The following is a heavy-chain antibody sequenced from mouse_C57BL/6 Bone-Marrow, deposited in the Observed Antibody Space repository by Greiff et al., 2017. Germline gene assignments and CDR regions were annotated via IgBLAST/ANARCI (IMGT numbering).Heavy chain of an antibody. CDR3: ARGDNIIKDYFDY. CDR1: GYTFTSYW. V-gene: IGHV1-69*01. J-gene: IGHJ2*01. CDR2: IDPSDSYT. Sequence: QVQLQQPGAELVMPGASVKLSCKASGYTFTSYWMHWVKQRPGQGLEWIGEIDPSDSYTNYNQKFKGKSTLTVDKSSSTAYMQLSSLTSEDSAVYYCARGDNIIKDYFDYWGQGTTLTVSS. D-gene: IGHD1-2*01.